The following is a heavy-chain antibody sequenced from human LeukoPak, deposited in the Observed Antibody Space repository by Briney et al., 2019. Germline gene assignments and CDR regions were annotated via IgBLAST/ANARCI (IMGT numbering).Heavy chain of an antibody. Sequence: ASVKVSCKASGDTLTPYAIIWVRQAPRPGLEWMGVISPSGGSTTYAQKFQGRVTLTRDMSTSTDYLELSSLRSEDTAVYYCTMATIEFPDGDYWGQGTRVTVSS. CDR2: ISPSGGST. V-gene: IGHV1-46*01. CDR3: TMATIEFPDGDY. CDR1: GDTLTPYA. J-gene: IGHJ4*02. D-gene: IGHD5-24*01.